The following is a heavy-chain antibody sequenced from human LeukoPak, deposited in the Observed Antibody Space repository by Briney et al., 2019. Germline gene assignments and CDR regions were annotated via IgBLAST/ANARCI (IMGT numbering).Heavy chain of an antibody. CDR1: GYTFTGYY. CDR2: INPNSGGT. J-gene: IGHJ5*02. V-gene: IGHV1-2*02. Sequence: ASVKVSCKASGYTFTGYYMHWVRQAPGQGLEWMGWINPNSGGTNYAQKFQGRVTMTRDTSISTAYMEMSRLRSDDTAVYYCARASGRWLVLGEWFDPWGQGTLVTVSS. CDR3: ARASGRWLVLGEWFDP. D-gene: IGHD6-19*01.